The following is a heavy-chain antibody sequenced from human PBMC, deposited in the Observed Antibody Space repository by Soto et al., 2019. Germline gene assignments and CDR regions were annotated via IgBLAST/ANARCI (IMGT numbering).Heavy chain of an antibody. CDR1: GYTFTSYD. CDR3: ARGGGAPKREGRRAFDI. D-gene: IGHD3-10*01. Sequence: QVQLVQSGAEVKKPGASVKVSCKASGYTFTSYDINWVRQATGQGLEWMGWMNPNSGNTGYAQKFLGRVTMTRNTSISTAYMELSSLRSEDTAGYYCARGGGAPKREGRRAFDIWGQGTMVTVSS. J-gene: IGHJ3*02. CDR2: MNPNSGNT. V-gene: IGHV1-8*01.